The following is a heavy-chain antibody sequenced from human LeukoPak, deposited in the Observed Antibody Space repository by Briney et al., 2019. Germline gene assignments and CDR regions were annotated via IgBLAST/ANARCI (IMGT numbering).Heavy chain of an antibody. CDR2: ISSSSSYI. Sequence: GGSLRLSCAASGFTFSSYSMNWVRQAPGKGLEWVSSISSSSSYIYYADSVKGRFTISRDNAKNTLYLQMNSLRAEDTAVYYCAVFYGSGTYYRDYWGQGTLVTVSS. V-gene: IGHV3-21*04. D-gene: IGHD3-10*01. CDR1: GFTFSSYS. J-gene: IGHJ4*02. CDR3: AVFYGSGTYYRDY.